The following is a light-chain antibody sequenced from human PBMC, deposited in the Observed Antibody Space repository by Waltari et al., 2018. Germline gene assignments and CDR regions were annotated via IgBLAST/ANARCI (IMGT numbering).Light chain of an antibody. V-gene: IGKV3-11*01. CDR1: QSVGGS. Sequence: ETVLTQSPATLSLSAGERATLFCRASQSVGGSLAWYQQKPGQATRLLIYDASKRATGIPARFSGSGSGTDFTLTISSLEPEDFAVYYCQQRSNWLSFGGGTKVEIK. CDR2: DAS. J-gene: IGKJ4*01. CDR3: QQRSNWLS.